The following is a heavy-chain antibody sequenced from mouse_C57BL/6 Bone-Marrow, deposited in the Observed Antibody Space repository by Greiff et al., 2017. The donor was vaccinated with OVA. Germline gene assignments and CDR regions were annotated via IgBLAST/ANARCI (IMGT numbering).Heavy chain of an antibody. D-gene: IGHD1-1*01. CDR1: GYTFTSYW. CDR3: ARWRFTTVVATDY. J-gene: IGHJ2*01. Sequence: VQLQQPGAELVKPGASVKLSCKASGYTFTSYWMHWVKQRPGQGLEWIGMIHPNSGSTNYNEKFQSKATLTVDKSSSTAYMQLSSLTSEDSAVYYCARWRFTTVVATDYWGQGTTLTVSS. CDR2: IHPNSGST. V-gene: IGHV1-64*01.